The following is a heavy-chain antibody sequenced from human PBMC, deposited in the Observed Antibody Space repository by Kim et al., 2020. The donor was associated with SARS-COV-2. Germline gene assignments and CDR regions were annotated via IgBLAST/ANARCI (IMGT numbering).Heavy chain of an antibody. J-gene: IGHJ3*02. D-gene: IGHD3-10*01. CDR1: GFTFSSYA. Sequence: GGSLRLSCAASGFTFSSYAMSWVRQAPGKGLEWVSAISGSGGSTYYADSVKGRFTISRDNSKNTLYLQMNSLRAEDTAVYYCAKDMVRGVIITQTPLDAFDIWGQGTMVTVSS. CDR3: AKDMVRGVIITQTPLDAFDI. V-gene: IGHV3-23*01. CDR2: ISGSGGST.